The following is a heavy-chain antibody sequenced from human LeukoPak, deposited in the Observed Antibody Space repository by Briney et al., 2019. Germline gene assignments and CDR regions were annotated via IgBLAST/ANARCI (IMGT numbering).Heavy chain of an antibody. D-gene: IGHD5-18*01. CDR2: INHSGSA. CDR1: GGSFSGDY. V-gene: IGHV4-34*01. J-gene: IGHJ6*03. CDR3: ARRGGGYSYVHYYYYYMDV. Sequence: SETLSLTCGVYGGSFSGDYWSWVRQPPGKGLEWIGEINHSGSASYNPSLKSRVTISVDTSKNQFSLKLSSVTAADTAVYYCARRGGGYSYVHYYYYYMDVWGKGTTVTISS.